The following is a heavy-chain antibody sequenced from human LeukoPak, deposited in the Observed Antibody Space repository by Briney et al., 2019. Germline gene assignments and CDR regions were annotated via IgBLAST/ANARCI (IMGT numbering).Heavy chain of an antibody. CDR2: IYYSGST. J-gene: IGHJ4*02. CDR3: ARLPWGGDYEIDY. V-gene: IGHV4-30-4*01. D-gene: IGHD4-17*01. CDR1: GGSISSGDYY. Sequence: SETLSLTCTVSGGSISSGDYYWSWIRQPPGKGLEWIGYIYYSGSTYYNPSLKSRVTISVDTSKNQFSLKLSSVTAADTAVYYCARLPWGGDYEIDYWGQGPLVTVSS.